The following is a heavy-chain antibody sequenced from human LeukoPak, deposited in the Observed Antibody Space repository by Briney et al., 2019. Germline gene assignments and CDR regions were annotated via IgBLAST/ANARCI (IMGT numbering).Heavy chain of an antibody. J-gene: IGHJ5*02. Sequence: GASVKVSCKAFGYTFTGNYMHWVRQAPGQGLEWMGIINPSGGSTSYAQKFQGRVTMTRDTSTSTVYMELSSLRSEDTAVYYCARAERYDSSVAWFDPWGQGTLVTVSS. D-gene: IGHD3-22*01. CDR3: ARAERYDSSVAWFDP. CDR2: INPSGGST. V-gene: IGHV1-46*01. CDR1: GYTFTGNY.